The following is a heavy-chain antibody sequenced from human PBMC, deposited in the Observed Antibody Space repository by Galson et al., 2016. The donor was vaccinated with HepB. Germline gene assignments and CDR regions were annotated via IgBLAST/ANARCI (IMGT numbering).Heavy chain of an antibody. V-gene: IGHV3-23*01. Sequence: SLRLSCAASGFIFSNYAMSWVRQVPGKGLEWVSAISGSGGSTHYADPVKGRFTISRDNSKNTLYLQMNSLRAEDTAVYSCAKAVTRPTIFGVVTGKEGAHYGMDVWGQGTTGT. CDR1: GFIFSNYA. D-gene: IGHD3-3*01. CDR3: AKAVTRPTIFGVVTGKEGAHYGMDV. J-gene: IGHJ6*02. CDR2: ISGSGGST.